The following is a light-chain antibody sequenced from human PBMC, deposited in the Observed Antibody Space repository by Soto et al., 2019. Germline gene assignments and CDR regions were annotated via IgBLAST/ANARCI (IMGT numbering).Light chain of an antibody. CDR2: GAS. J-gene: IGKJ5*01. Sequence: DIVLTQSPATLSLSPGERATLSCRASQSVSSRLAWYQHKPGQAPRLLISGASSRATGIPDRFSGSGSGTDFTLTISRLEPEDFALYYCQQYGGSPITFGQGTRLEIK. CDR1: QSVSSR. V-gene: IGKV3-20*01. CDR3: QQYGGSPIT.